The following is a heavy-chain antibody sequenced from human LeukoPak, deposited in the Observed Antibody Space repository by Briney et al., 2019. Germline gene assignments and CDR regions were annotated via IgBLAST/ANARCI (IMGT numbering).Heavy chain of an antibody. CDR1: GGSISSGGYS. V-gene: IGHV4-30-2*01. Sequence: PSETLSLTCAVSGGSISSGGYSWIWIRQPPGKGLEWIGYIYHSGSTYYNPSLKSRVTISVDRSKNQFSLKLSSVTAADTAVYYRARGRRELKYAPDYWGQGTLVTVSS. CDR2: IYHSGST. CDR3: ARGRRELKYAPDY. D-gene: IGHD2-2*01. J-gene: IGHJ4*02.